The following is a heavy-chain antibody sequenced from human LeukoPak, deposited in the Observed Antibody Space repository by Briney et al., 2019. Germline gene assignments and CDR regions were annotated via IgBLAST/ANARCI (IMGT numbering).Heavy chain of an antibody. CDR1: GGSISSYY. J-gene: IGHJ4*02. Sequence: SETLSLTCTVSGGSISSYYWGLIRQPPGKGLEWIGDIHYSETINYNPSLKSRVTISVDTSNNQFSLKLTSVTAADTAVYYCASHTGSYFPFDYWGQGTLVTVSS. CDR2: IHYSETI. D-gene: IGHD1-26*01. V-gene: IGHV4-59*01. CDR3: ASHTGSYFPFDY.